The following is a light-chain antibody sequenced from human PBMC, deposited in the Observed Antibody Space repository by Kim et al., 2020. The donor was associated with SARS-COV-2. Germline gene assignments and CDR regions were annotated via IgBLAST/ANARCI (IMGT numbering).Light chain of an antibody. CDR3: QSFDSRSVM. V-gene: IGLV1-40*01. CDR1: STNIGAGFD. J-gene: IGLJ3*02. Sequence: QSVLTQPPSVSGAPGQRVTISCTGSSTNIGAGFDVHWYQQLPGTAPTLLIYGNNNRPSGVPDRFSGSKSGTSASLAITGLQAEAEADYYCQSFDSRSVMFGGGTQLTVL. CDR2: GNN.